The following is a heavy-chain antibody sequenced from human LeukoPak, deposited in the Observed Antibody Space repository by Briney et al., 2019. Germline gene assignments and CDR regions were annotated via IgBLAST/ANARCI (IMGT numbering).Heavy chain of an antibody. CDR3: ARVNTLDRQYYYGMDV. Sequence: SETLSLTCTVSGGSISSGDYYWSWIRQPPGKGLEWIGYIYYSGSTYYNPSLESQITISVDTSKNQFSLKVSSVTAADTAVYYCARVNTLDRQYYYGMDVWGQGTTVTVSS. CDR2: IYYSGST. V-gene: IGHV4-30-4*01. J-gene: IGHJ6*02. CDR1: GGSISSGDYY. D-gene: IGHD1-1*01.